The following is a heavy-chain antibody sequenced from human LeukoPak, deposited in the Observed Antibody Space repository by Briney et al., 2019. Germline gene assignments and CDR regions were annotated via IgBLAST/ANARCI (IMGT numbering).Heavy chain of an antibody. CDR3: ARIQLWPLHYFDY. CDR2: INHSGDT. V-gene: IGHV4-34*01. J-gene: IGHJ4*02. CDR1: GGSFSDDY. Sequence: PSETLSLTCAVYGGSFSDDYWSWIRQPPGKGLEWIGEINHSGDTKYNPSLKSRVTISVDTSKNQFSLKVSSVTAADTAVYYCARIQLWPLHYFDYWGQGTLVTVSS. D-gene: IGHD5-18*01.